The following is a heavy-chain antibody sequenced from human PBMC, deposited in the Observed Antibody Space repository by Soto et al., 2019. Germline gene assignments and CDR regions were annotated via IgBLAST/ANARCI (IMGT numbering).Heavy chain of an antibody. Sequence: QVQLVQSGAEVKKPGASVKVSCKASGYTFSTYGFSWVRQAPGQGLEWMGWIGADNGDTNYAQKFQGRVTMTTDTSTTTSYMELRSLTSDDTAVYFCARDWKGAEGFVPWGQGTLVTVSS. CDR2: IGADNGDT. V-gene: IGHV1-18*01. CDR1: GYTFSTYG. CDR3: ARDWKGAEGFVP. J-gene: IGHJ5*02. D-gene: IGHD1-1*01.